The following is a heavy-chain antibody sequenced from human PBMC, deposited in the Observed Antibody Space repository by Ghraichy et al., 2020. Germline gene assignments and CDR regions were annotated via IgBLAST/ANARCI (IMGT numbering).Heavy chain of an antibody. CDR2: IYYSGST. D-gene: IGHD2-21*02. CDR1: GGSISSSSYY. CDR3: ARHGVTRNYWYFDL. V-gene: IGHV4-39*01. J-gene: IGHJ2*01. Sequence: ESLNISCTVSGGSISSSSYYWGWIRQPPGKGLEWIGSIYYSGSTYYNPSLKSRVTISVDTSKNQFSLKLSSVTAADTAVYYCARHGVTRNYWYFDLWGRGTLVTVSS.